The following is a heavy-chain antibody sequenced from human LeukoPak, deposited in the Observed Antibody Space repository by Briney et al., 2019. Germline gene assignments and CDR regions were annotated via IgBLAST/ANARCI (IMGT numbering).Heavy chain of an antibody. D-gene: IGHD3-22*01. CDR2: ISAYNGNT. J-gene: IGHJ4*02. Sequence: ASVKVSCKASGYTFTSYGIIWVRQAPGQGLEWMGWISAYNGNTKYAQKFQGRVTMTTDSSTSTAYMELRSLRSDDTAVYYCARGMPPRRNYDSSGYYSYYFDYWGQGTLVTVSS. CDR3: ARGMPPRRNYDSSGYYSYYFDY. V-gene: IGHV1-18*01. CDR1: GYTFTSYG.